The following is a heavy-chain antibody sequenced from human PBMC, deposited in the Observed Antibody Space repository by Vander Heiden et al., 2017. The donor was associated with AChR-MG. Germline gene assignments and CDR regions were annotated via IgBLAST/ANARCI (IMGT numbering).Heavy chain of an antibody. D-gene: IGHD6-19*01. CDR2: ISGYGDRI. J-gene: IGHJ4*02. CDR1: GFSFSNFA. CDR3: AKGASTTLLSRLDYFDY. V-gene: IGHV3-23*01. Sequence: EVQLLESGGGLVQPGGSLRLSCVGPGFSFSNFAMSWVRQAPGQGLEWIASISGYGDRIYDADSVKGRFTISRDNARDTLHLHMNSLRVDDTAVYYCAKGASTTLLSRLDYFDYWGQGTLVTVSS.